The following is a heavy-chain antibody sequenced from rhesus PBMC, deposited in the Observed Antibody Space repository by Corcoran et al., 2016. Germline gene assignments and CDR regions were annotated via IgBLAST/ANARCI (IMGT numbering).Heavy chain of an antibody. D-gene: IGHD3-9*01. Sequence: EVQRVESGAGLVEPGGSLILSCAVSAFTFSNSWMSWVRQAPSKGLHLVARIKKKADGETADYAASVKGRFTVSRDDSKNTLYLQMNSLKTEDTAVYYCTTGGVDYWGQGVLVTVSS. J-gene: IGHJ4*01. CDR3: TTGGVDY. CDR2: IKKKADGETA. CDR1: AFTFSNSW. V-gene: IGHV3-30*02.